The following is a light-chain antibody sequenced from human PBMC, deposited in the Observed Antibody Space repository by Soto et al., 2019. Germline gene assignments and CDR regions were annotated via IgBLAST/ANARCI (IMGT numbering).Light chain of an antibody. Sequence: DIQLTQSPSTLSASVGDRVTITCRASHDVNYWLAWYQQKPGNAPKLLIYDASSLESEVPSRFSGSESGTEFPLTISSLQSDDFASYFCQQYDSFPWTFGQGTKVEVK. CDR3: QQYDSFPWT. J-gene: IGKJ1*01. V-gene: IGKV1-5*01. CDR2: DAS. CDR1: HDVNYW.